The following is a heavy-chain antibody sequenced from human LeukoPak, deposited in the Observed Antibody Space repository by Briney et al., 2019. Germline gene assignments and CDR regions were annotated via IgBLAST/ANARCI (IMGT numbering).Heavy chain of an antibody. D-gene: IGHD2-2*01. CDR3: ARDRSVPAARNWFDP. CDR1: GYTFIDYY. V-gene: IGHV1-3*01. J-gene: IGHJ5*02. CDR2: INAGNGNT. Sequence: ASVKVSCKASGYTFIDYYMHWVRQAPGQRLEWMGWINAGNGNTKYSQKFQGRVTITRDTSASTAYMELSSLRSEDTAVYYCARDRSVPAARNWFDPWGQGTLVTVSS.